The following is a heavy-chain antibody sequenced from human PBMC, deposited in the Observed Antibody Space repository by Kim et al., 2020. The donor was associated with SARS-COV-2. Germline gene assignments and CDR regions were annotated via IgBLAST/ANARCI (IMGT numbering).Heavy chain of an antibody. Sequence: GGSLRLSCSASGFTFSSYAMHWVRQAPGKGLEYVSAISSNGGSTYYADSVKGRFTISRDNSKNTLYLQMSSLRAEDTAVYYCVKDKRDYGGNVETWDDAFDTWGQGTMVTVSS. V-gene: IGHV3-64D*09. D-gene: IGHD4-17*01. CDR2: ISSNGGST. J-gene: IGHJ3*02. CDR1: GFTFSSYA. CDR3: VKDKRDYGGNVETWDDAFDT.